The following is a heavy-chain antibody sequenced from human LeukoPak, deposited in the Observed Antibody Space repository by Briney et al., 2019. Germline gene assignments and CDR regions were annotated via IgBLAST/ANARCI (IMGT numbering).Heavy chain of an antibody. Sequence: PSETLSLTCTVSGGSIRSYHWSWIRQSPGKALEWIAYMNSRGDTKYNPSLKSRVTISMDTPKNKFSLKVSSVTDADTALYSCARTTSNGSADYWGQGTQVTVSA. D-gene: IGHD2-8*01. CDR1: GGSIRSYH. V-gene: IGHV4-59*08. CDR3: ARTTSNGSADY. CDR2: MNSRGDT. J-gene: IGHJ4*02.